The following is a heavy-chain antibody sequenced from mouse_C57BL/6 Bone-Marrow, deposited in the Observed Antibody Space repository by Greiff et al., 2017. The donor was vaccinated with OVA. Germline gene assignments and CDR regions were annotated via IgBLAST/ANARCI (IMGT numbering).Heavy chain of an antibody. D-gene: IGHD1-1*01. Sequence: LVESGPELVKPGASVKISCKASGYAFSSSWMNWVKQRPGKGLEWIGRIYPGDGDTNYNGKFKGKATLTADKSSSTAYMQLSSLTSEDSAVYFCAALYGIFAYWGQGTLVTVSA. V-gene: IGHV1-82*01. CDR3: AALYGIFAY. CDR1: GYAFSSSW. CDR2: IYPGDGDT. J-gene: IGHJ3*01.